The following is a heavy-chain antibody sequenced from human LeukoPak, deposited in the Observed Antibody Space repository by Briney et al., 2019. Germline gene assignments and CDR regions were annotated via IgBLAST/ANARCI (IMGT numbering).Heavy chain of an antibody. CDR3: ARQVDSTMALPDY. J-gene: IGHJ4*02. Sequence: ASVKVSCTTSGYTFASYGVTWVRQAPGQGLEWMGWISTYNGHTNYAQKLQGRVTMTTDTSTSTAYMELRSLRSDDTAVYYCARQVDSTMALPDYWGQGTLVTVSS. V-gene: IGHV1-18*01. CDR2: ISTYNGHT. CDR1: GYTFASYG. D-gene: IGHD3-10*01.